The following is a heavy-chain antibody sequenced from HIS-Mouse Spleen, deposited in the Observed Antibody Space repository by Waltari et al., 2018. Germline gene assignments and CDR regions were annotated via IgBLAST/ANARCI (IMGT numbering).Heavy chain of an antibody. CDR3: AREIPYSSSWYDWYFDL. CDR1: GGSICRSSYY. V-gene: IGHV4-39*07. CDR2: IYYSGST. D-gene: IGHD6-13*01. Sequence: QLQLQESGPGLVKPSETLSLPCTVSGGSICRSSYYLGWIRQPPGKGLEWIGSIYYSGSTYYNPSLKSRVTISVDTSKNQFSLKLSSVTAADTAVYYCAREIPYSSSWYDWYFDLWGRGTLVTVSS. J-gene: IGHJ2*01.